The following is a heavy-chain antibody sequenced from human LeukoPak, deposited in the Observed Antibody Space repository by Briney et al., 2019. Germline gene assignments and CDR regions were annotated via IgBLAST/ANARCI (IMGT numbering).Heavy chain of an antibody. Sequence: GASVTVSFKASGGTFSSYAISWVRQAPGQGLEWMGGIIPIFGTANYAQKFQGRVTITADESTSTAYMELSSLRSEDTAVYYCARWTNYGDYEYYFDYWGQGTLVTVSP. CDR2: IIPIFGTA. V-gene: IGHV1-69*13. J-gene: IGHJ4*02. CDR3: ARWTNYGDYEYYFDY. CDR1: GGTFSSYA. D-gene: IGHD4-17*01.